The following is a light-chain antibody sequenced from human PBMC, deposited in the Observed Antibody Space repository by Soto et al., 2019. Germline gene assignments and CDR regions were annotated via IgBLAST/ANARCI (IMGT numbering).Light chain of an antibody. Sequence: QSALTQPPSVSGAPGQRVTISCTGSSSNIGAGYDVHWYQQLPGTAPKLLIYGNSNRPSGVPDRFSGSKSGTSASLAITGLQAEDEAGYDCQSYDSSLSGVVFGGGTQLTVL. CDR1: SSNIGAGYD. V-gene: IGLV1-40*01. CDR3: QSYDSSLSGVV. J-gene: IGLJ2*01. CDR2: GNS.